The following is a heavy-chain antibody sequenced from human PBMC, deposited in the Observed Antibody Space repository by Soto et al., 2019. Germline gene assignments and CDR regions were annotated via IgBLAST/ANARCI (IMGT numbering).Heavy chain of an antibody. CDR2: TYYRSKWYY. Sequence: PSQTLSLTCAISGDSASIKSAAWNWIRQSPSRGLEWLGRTYYRSKWYYDYADSVKSRITINSDTSKNQFSLQLNSVTPEDTAVYYCARDPGYSLDYWGQGTLVTVSS. D-gene: IGHD5-18*01. CDR3: ARDPGYSLDY. J-gene: IGHJ4*02. V-gene: IGHV6-1*01. CDR1: GDSASIKSAA.